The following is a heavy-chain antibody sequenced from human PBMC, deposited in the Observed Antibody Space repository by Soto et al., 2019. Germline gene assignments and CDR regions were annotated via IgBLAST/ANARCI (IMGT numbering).Heavy chain of an antibody. CDR1: GFTFSSYG. J-gene: IGHJ5*02. D-gene: IGHD3-16*01. V-gene: IGHV3-33*01. CDR2: IWYDGSEK. CDR3: ARGRPFLISFGGYIDP. Sequence: QVQLVESGGGVVQPGRSLRLSCVASGFTFSSYGMYWVRQAPGKGLEWVAVIWYDGSEKYYSDSVKGRFTISRDNSKSTLYLQMNSLRVEDTAVYYCARGRPFLISFGGYIDPWGHGTLVTVSS.